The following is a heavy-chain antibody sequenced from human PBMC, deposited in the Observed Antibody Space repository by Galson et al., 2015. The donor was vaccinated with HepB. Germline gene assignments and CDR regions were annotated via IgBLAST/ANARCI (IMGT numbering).Heavy chain of an antibody. Sequence: SVKVSCKASGGTFSSYAISWVRQAPGQGLEWMGRIIPILGIANYAQKFQGRVTITADKSTSTAYMELSSLRSEDTAVYYCARPQNYDILTGYAAFDIWGQGTMVTVSS. J-gene: IGHJ3*02. V-gene: IGHV1-69*04. D-gene: IGHD3-9*01. CDR1: GGTFSSYA. CDR2: IIPILGIA. CDR3: ARPQNYDILTGYAAFDI.